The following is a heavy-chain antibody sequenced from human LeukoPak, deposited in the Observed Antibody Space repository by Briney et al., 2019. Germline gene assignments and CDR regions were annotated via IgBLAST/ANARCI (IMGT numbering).Heavy chain of an antibody. V-gene: IGHV3-9*01. D-gene: IGHD3-10*01. CDR2: ITWNGDRL. CDR3: VKALRFDYFDH. J-gene: IGHJ4*02. Sequence: GGSLRLSCAASGFTFNDYPMHWVRQAPGKGLEWVSGITWNGDRLDYADSVKGRFTISRDNDQNTLYLQMNNLRGEDTALYYCVKALRFDYFDHWGQGTLVTVSS. CDR1: GFTFNDYP.